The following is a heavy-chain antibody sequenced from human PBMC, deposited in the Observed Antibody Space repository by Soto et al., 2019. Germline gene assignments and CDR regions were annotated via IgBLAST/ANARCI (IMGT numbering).Heavy chain of an antibody. CDR3: AKDRGYSYGDDAFDI. D-gene: IGHD5-18*01. V-gene: IGHV3-30*18. CDR1: GFTFSSYG. Sequence: QVQLVESGGGVVQPGRSLRLSCAASGFTFSSYGMHWVRQAPGKGLEWVAVISYDGSNKYYADPVKGRFTISRDNSKNTLYLQMNSLRAEDTAVYYCAKDRGYSYGDDAFDIWGQGTMVTVSS. J-gene: IGHJ3*02. CDR2: ISYDGSNK.